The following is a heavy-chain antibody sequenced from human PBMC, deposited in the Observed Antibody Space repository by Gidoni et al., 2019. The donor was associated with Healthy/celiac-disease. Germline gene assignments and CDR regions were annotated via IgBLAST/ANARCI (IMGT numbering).Heavy chain of an antibody. D-gene: IGHD5-12*01. CDR3: ATVSYLSGYDLDAFDI. V-gene: IGHV1-24*01. Sequence: QVQLVQSGAEVKKPGASVKVSCKVSGYTLTDLSMHWVRQAPGKGLEWMGGVDPEDGETIYAQKFQGRVTMTEDTSTDTAYMELSSLRSEDTAVYYCATVSYLSGYDLDAFDIWGQGTMDTVSS. J-gene: IGHJ3*02. CDR2: VDPEDGET. CDR1: GYTLTDLS.